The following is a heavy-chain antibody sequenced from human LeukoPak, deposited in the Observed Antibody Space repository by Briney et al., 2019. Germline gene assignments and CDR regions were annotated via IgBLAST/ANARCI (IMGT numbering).Heavy chain of an antibody. D-gene: IGHD6-19*01. CDR2: INHSGST. Sequence: SETLSLTCAVYGGSFSGYYWSWIRQPPGKGLEWIGEINHSGSTNCNPSLKSRVTISVDTSKNQFSLKLSSVTAADTAVYYCARGRVYSSGWYFNYWGQGTLVTVSS. CDR3: ARGRVYSSGWYFNY. J-gene: IGHJ4*02. V-gene: IGHV4-34*01. CDR1: GGSFSGYY.